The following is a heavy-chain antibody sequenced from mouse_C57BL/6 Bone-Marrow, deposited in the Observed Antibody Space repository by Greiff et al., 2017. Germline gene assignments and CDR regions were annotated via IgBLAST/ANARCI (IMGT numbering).Heavy chain of an antibody. J-gene: IGHJ1*03. CDR1: EYEFPSHD. D-gene: IGHD1-3*01. CDR3: SSIRSVTYWYFDV. V-gene: IGHV5-2*01. Sequence: EVQLVESGGGLVQPGESLKLSCESNEYEFPSHDMSWVRKTPEKRLELVAAINSDGGSTYYPDTMERRFIISRDNTKKTLYLQMSSLRSEDTALYYCSSIRSVTYWYFDVWGTGTTVTVSS. CDR2: INSDGGST.